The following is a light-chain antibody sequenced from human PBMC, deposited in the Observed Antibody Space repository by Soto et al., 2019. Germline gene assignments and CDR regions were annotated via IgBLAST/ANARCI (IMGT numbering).Light chain of an antibody. V-gene: IGKV3-15*01. CDR2: DAS. CDR3: QHYNNWSIT. CDR1: QSITSN. J-gene: IGKJ5*01. Sequence: EIVMTQSPATLSVSPGERATLSCRASQSITSNLAWYQQKPGQAPRLLIYDASTRATGIPARFSGSGSGTEFTLTISSLQSEDFAVYYCQHYNNWSITFSQGTRLEIK.